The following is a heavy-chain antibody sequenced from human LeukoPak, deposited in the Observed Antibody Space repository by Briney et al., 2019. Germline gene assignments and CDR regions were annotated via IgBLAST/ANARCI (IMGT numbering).Heavy chain of an antibody. Sequence: GGSLRLSCAASGFTFRSYGMSWVRQAPGKGGEGVSTIGVGGRGINYADSVKGRFSISRDNCENTLYVQMKRLRAEDTALYYCVVEFPVDCSSISCPGPFDYWGQGTLVPVSS. CDR1: GFTFRSYG. D-gene: IGHD2-2*01. V-gene: IGHV3-23*01. J-gene: IGHJ4*02. CDR3: VVEFPVDCSSISCPGPFDY. CDR2: IGVGGRGI.